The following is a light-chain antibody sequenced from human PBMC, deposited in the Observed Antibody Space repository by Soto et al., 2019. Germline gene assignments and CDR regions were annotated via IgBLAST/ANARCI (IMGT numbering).Light chain of an antibody. J-gene: IGKJ1*01. CDR1: QDISKW. CDR3: QQYDSFPWT. Sequence: DIQMTQSPSTLSASVGDRVAITCRASQDISKWLAWYQQKPGKPPKLLIYDASGLDSGVQSRFSGSGYGTEFTLTISGLQPEDFATFYCQQYDSFPWTFGPGTNVDIK. V-gene: IGKV1-5*01. CDR2: DAS.